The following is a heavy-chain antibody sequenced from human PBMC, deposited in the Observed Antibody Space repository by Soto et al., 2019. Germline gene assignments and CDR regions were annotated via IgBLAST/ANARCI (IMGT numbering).Heavy chain of an antibody. D-gene: IGHD2-8*01. CDR3: ARYYCTNGVCSFGWYYYYGMDV. CDR2: ISSSGSTI. J-gene: IGHJ6*02. CDR1: GFTFSSYE. Sequence: EVQLVESGGGLVQPGGSLRLSCAASGFTFSSYEMNWVRQAPGKGLEWVSYISSSGSTIYYADSVKGRFTISRDNAKNSLYLQMNSVRAEDTAVYYCARYYCTNGVCSFGWYYYYGMDVWGQGTTVTVSS. V-gene: IGHV3-48*03.